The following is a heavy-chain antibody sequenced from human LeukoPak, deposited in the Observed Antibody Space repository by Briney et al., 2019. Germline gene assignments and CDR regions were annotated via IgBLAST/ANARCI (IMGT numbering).Heavy chain of an antibody. CDR3: ARGFGYSYGYDYYYGMDV. D-gene: IGHD5-18*01. CDR1: GGTFSSYA. V-gene: IGHV1-69*04. Sequence: ASVKVSCKASGGTFSSYAISWVRQAPGLGPEWMGRIVPTLGFSNYAQKFQGRVTITRDTSASTAYMELSSLRSEDTAVYYCARGFGYSYGYDYYYGMDVWGQGTTVTVSS. CDR2: IVPTLGFS. J-gene: IGHJ6*02.